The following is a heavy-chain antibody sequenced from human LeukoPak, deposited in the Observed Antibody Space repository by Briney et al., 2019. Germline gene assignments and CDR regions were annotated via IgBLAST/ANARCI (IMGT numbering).Heavy chain of an antibody. CDR2: ISWNSGSI. D-gene: IGHD2-15*01. CDR1: GFTFDDYA. Sequence: GRSLRLSCAASGFTFDDYAMHWVRQAPGKGLEWVSGISWNSGSIGYADSVKGRFTISRDNAKNSLYLQMNSLRAEDTALYYCAKDIRSGDFCYMDVWGKGTTVTVSS. V-gene: IGHV3-9*01. J-gene: IGHJ6*03. CDR3: AKDIRSGDFCYMDV.